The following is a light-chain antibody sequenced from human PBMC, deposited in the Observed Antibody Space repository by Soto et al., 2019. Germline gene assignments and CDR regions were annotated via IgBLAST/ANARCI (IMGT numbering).Light chain of an antibody. CDR1: QTIFTY. Sequence: DVQMTQSPSSLSASIGDRVTITCLASQTIFTYLNWYQHIPGKAPKLLIYSASKLHTGVPSRFSASGSGTEFTLTISSLQPEDFATYYCQKSSRTLWPFGPGTKVDIK. J-gene: IGKJ1*01. V-gene: IGKV1-39*01. CDR3: QKSSRTLWP. CDR2: SAS.